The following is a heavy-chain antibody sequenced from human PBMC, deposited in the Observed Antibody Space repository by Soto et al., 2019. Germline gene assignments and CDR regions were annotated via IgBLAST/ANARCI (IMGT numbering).Heavy chain of an antibody. CDR3: AREGRNYYTT. V-gene: IGHV1-46*03. CDR1: GYTFTSYY. Sequence: QVQLVQSGAELKKPGASVKVSCKASGYTFTSYYMHWVRQAPGQGLELMGIINPSSDSTTYAQKFQGRVTVTRDTSSNTIYMELSSLRSEDTAVYYCAREGRNYYTTWGQGTLVTVSS. D-gene: IGHD4-4*01. J-gene: IGHJ4*02. CDR2: INPSSDST.